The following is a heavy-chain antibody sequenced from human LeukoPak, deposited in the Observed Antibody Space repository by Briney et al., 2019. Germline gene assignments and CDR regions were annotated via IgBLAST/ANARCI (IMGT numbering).Heavy chain of an antibody. CDR2: IGSSGSPI. Sequence: SGGSLRLSCAGSGDSLIRHTMNWVRRAPGKGLEWISYIGSSGSPIYYADSVKGRFTISRDNARTSLFLQMSSLRAEDTAVYYCAREYDSRARFDSWGQGTLVAVSS. CDR1: GDSLIRHT. V-gene: IGHV3-48*01. J-gene: IGHJ4*02. CDR3: AREYDSRARFDS. D-gene: IGHD6-13*01.